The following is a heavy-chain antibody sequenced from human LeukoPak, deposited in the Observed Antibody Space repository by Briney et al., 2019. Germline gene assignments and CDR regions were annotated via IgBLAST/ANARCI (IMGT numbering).Heavy chain of an antibody. V-gene: IGHV3-48*03. D-gene: IGHD6-19*01. CDR3: ARRLPGIAVAGIDY. J-gene: IGHJ4*02. CDR2: ISSSGSTI. CDR1: GFTFSSYE. Sequence: GGSLRLSCAASGFTFSSYEMNWVRQAPGKGLEWVSYISSSGSTIYYADSVKGRFTISRDNAKDSLYLQMNSLRAEDTAVYYCARRLPGIAVAGIDYWGQGTLVTVSS.